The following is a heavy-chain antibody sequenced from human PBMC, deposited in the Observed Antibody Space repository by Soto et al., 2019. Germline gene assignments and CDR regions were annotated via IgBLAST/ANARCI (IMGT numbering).Heavy chain of an antibody. D-gene: IGHD3-16*01. CDR2: IYYSGST. Sequence: QVQLQESGPGLVKPSETLSLNCSVSGGSISGHYWSWVRQTPGKGLEWIGYIYYSGSTNYSPSLKSRVTISVDTSKNHFSLRLTSVTAADTAVYYCARGPYYDLIWNYYYMDVWGKGTTVTVSS. J-gene: IGHJ6*03. CDR1: GGSISGHY. V-gene: IGHV4-59*08. CDR3: ARGPYYDLIWNYYYMDV.